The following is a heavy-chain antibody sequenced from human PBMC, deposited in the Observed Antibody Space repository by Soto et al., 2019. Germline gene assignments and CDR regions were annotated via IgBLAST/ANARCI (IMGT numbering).Heavy chain of an antibody. J-gene: IGHJ4*02. Sequence: QVQLVESGGGVVQPGRSLRLSCAASGFTFSSYAMHWVRQAPGKGLEWVATISYDGSIEYYADSVKGRFTVSRDNSENTLYLQMESLRPEDTALFYCARLDKFSSGWSWGQGTLVTVSS. D-gene: IGHD6-19*01. CDR2: ISYDGSIE. V-gene: IGHV3-30-3*01. CDR1: GFTFSSYA. CDR3: ARLDKFSSGWS.